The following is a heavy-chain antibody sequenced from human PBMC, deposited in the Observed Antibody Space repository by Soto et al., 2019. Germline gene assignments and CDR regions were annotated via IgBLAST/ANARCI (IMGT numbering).Heavy chain of an antibody. CDR2: ISGSGIST. D-gene: IGHD5-18*01. CDR3: TKDSRGYSRPVDY. V-gene: IGHV3-23*01. CDR1: GFTFSNYA. Sequence: EVQLLESGGGLVQPGGSLRLSCAASGFTFSNYAMNWVRQAPGKGLEWVSTISGSGISTYYADSVKGRFTISRDNSKDTLYRHMNSLRAEDTAVYYCTKDSRGYSRPVDYWGQGTLVTVSS. J-gene: IGHJ4*02.